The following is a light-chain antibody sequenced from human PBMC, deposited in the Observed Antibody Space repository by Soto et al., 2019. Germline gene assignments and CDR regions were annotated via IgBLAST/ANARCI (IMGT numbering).Light chain of an antibody. CDR1: QSVSSY. V-gene: IGKV3-11*01. CDR3: QQGSNWPPLT. Sequence: EIVLTQSPATLSLSPGESATLSCRASQSVSSYLAWYQQKPGQAPRLLIYDASNRATGIPARFSGSGSGTDFTLTISSLEPEDFAVYYCQQGSNWPPLTFGGGTKVEIK. CDR2: DAS. J-gene: IGKJ4*01.